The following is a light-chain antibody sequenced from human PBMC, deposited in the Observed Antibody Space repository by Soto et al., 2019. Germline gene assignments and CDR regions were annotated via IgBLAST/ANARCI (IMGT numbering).Light chain of an antibody. CDR2: GAS. CDR3: QQYNNWPPWT. V-gene: IGKV3-15*01. CDR1: QSVRSN. J-gene: IGKJ1*01. Sequence: EIVMTQSPATLSVSPGEGATLSCRASQSVRSNLAWYQQKPGQAPRLLIYGASTRATGIPARFSGSGSGTEFTLTISSLQSEDLAVYYGQQYNNWPPWTFGQGTKVEVK.